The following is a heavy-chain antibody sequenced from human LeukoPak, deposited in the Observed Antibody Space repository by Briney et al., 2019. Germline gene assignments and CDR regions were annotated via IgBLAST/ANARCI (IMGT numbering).Heavy chain of an antibody. CDR3: AKDRAARSFDAFDI. V-gene: IGHV3-9*03. D-gene: IGHD2-15*01. CDR2: ISWNSGSI. J-gene: IGHJ3*02. CDR1: GFTFDDYA. Sequence: GGSLRLSCAASGFTFDDYAMHWVRQAPGKGLEWVSGISWNSGSIGYADSVKGRFTISRDNARNSLYLQMNSLRAEDMALYYCAKDRAARSFDAFDIWGQGTMVTVSS.